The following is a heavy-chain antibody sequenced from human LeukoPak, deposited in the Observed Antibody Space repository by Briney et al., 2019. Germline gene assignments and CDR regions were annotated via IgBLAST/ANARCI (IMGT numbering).Heavy chain of an antibody. V-gene: IGHV3-7*01. CDR1: EFSFRTYA. CDR3: ASWWCGGDCLPLLY. D-gene: IGHD2-21*01. Sequence: QTGGSLRLSCTTSEFSFRTYAMTWVRQAPGKGLEWVANIKQDGSDKYYVDSVKGRFTISRDNAKNSLYLQMNSLRAEDTAVYYCASWWCGGDCLPLLYWGQGTLVTVSS. J-gene: IGHJ4*02. CDR2: IKQDGSDK.